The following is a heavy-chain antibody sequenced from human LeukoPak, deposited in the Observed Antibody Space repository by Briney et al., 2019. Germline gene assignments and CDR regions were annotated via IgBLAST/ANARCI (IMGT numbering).Heavy chain of an antibody. V-gene: IGHV3-30*02. CDR2: IRYDGSNK. CDR3: AKDFSRFGELLAQRD. D-gene: IGHD3-10*01. CDR1: GFTFSSYG. J-gene: IGHJ4*02. Sequence: PGGSLRLSCAASGFTFSSYGMHWVRQAPGKGLEWVAFIRYDGSNKYYADSVKGRFTISRDNSKNTLYLQINSLRAEDTAVYYCAKDFSRFGELLAQRDWGQGTLVTVSS.